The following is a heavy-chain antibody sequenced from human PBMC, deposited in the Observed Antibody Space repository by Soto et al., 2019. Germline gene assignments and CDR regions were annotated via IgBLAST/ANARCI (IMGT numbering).Heavy chain of an antibody. CDR1: GFTFSSYA. Sequence: PGGSLSLSCAASGFTFSSYAMSWVRQAPGKGLEWLSAITNGGGTTYYLDSVKGRFTISRDNSKNTLYLQMNSLGADDTAIYYCARGLKSSWTRPNFDCWGQGTLVTVSS. V-gene: IGHV3-23*01. D-gene: IGHD2-15*01. CDR2: ITNGGGTT. CDR3: ARGLKSSWTRPNFDC. J-gene: IGHJ4*02.